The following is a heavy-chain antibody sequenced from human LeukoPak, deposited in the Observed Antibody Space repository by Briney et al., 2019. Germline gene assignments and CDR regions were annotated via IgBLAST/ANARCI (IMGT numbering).Heavy chain of an antibody. V-gene: IGHV1-69*13. Sequence: SVKVSFKASGYTITGYYMHWVRQAPGQGLEWMGGIIPIFGTANYAQKFQGRVTITADESTSTAYMELSSLRSEDTAVYYCARERGYCSGGSCYYYYGMDVWGQGTTVTVSS. J-gene: IGHJ6*02. D-gene: IGHD2-15*01. CDR3: ARERGYCSGGSCYYYYGMDV. CDR1: GYTITGYY. CDR2: IIPIFGTA.